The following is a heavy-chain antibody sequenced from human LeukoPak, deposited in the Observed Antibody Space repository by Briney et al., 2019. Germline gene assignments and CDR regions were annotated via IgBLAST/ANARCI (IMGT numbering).Heavy chain of an antibody. D-gene: IGHD3-10*01. Sequence: NSSETLSLTCAVYGGSFSGYYWSWIRQPPGKGLEWIGEINHSGSTNYNPSLKSRVTISVDKSKNYFSLKLNSVTAADTAVYYCARSWMVRGLSNWFDPWGQGTLVTVSS. J-gene: IGHJ5*02. CDR2: INHSGST. V-gene: IGHV4-34*01. CDR3: ARSWMVRGLSNWFDP. CDR1: GGSFSGYY.